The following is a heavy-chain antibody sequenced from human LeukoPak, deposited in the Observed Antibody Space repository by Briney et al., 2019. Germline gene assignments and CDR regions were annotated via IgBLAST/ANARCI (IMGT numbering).Heavy chain of an antibody. D-gene: IGHD3-16*02. CDR3: ASWGRYYDYVWGSYRPFDY. CDR2: IYYSGST. V-gene: IGHV4-59*08. CDR1: GGSISSYY. J-gene: IGHJ4*02. Sequence: SETLSLTCTVSGGSISSYYWSWIRQPPGKGLEWIGYIYYSGSTNYNPSLKSRVTISVDTSKNQFSLKLSSVTAADTAVYYCASWGRYYDYVWGSYRPFDYWGQGTLVTVSS.